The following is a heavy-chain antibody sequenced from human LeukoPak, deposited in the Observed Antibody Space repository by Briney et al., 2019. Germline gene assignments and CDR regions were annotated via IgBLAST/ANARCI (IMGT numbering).Heavy chain of an antibody. Sequence: SETLSLTCAVSGGSINSGGYSWSWIRQPPGKGLEWIGYIYHSGSTYYNPSLKSRVTISVDRSKNQFSLKLSSVTAADTAVYYCAREETTAIIFDDWGNGTLVTV. CDR2: IYHSGST. J-gene: IGHJ4*01. CDR3: AREETTAIIFDD. CDR1: GGSINSGGYS. V-gene: IGHV4-30-2*01. D-gene: IGHD4-17*01.